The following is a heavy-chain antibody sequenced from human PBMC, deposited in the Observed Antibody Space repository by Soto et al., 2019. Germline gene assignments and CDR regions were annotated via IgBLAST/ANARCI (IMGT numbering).Heavy chain of an antibody. CDR3: AKGGLRSFDWLTDFDY. CDR2: ISYDGSNK. Sequence: QVQLVESGGGVVQPGRSLRLSCAASGFTFSSYGMHWVRQAPGKGLEWVAVISYDGSNKYYADSVKGRFTISRDNSKNTLYLQMTSLRAEDTAVYYCAKGGLRSFDWLTDFDYWGQGTLVTVSS. D-gene: IGHD3-9*01. CDR1: GFTFSSYG. J-gene: IGHJ4*02. V-gene: IGHV3-30*18.